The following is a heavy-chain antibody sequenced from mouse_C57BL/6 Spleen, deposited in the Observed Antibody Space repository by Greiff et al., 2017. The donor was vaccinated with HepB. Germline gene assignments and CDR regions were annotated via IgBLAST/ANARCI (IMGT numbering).Heavy chain of an antibody. V-gene: IGHV1-82*01. CDR1: GYAFSSSW. J-gene: IGHJ2*01. D-gene: IGHD2-3*01. CDR2: IYPGDGDT. Sequence: VQLQQSGPELVKPGASVKISCKASGYAFSSSWMNWVKQRPGKGLEWIGRIYPGDGDTNYNGKFKGKATLTADKSSSTAYMQLSSLTSADAAVYFCARSCYDGSGFFNYWGQGTTLTVSS. CDR3: ARSCYDGSGFFNY.